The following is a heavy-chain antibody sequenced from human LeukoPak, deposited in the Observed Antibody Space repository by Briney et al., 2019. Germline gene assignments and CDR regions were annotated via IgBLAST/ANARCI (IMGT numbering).Heavy chain of an antibody. V-gene: IGHV3-11*03. J-gene: IGHJ4*02. CDR1: GFTSSDYY. CDR3: ARYGGNGVDY. D-gene: IGHD4-23*01. Sequence: PGGSLRLSCAAAGFTSSDYYISWIRQAPGKGLEWVSYISSRSGYTDYADSVKGRITISRDNAKNSLYLQMNSLRVEDTAVYYCARYGGNGVDYWGQGTLVTVSS. CDR2: ISSRSGYT.